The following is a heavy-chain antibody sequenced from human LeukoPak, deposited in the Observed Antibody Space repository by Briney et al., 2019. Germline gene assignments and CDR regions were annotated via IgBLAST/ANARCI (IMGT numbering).Heavy chain of an antibody. J-gene: IGHJ4*02. V-gene: IGHV3-30-3*01. CDR1: GFTSRTYA. D-gene: IGHD2-2*01. CDR3: ARDGDTSQWASFDY. Sequence: GGSLRLSCAASGFTSRTYAMHWLRQAPGKGLEWVAVISHDGSNKYYADSVKGRFTISRDNSKNTLYLEMNSLRAEDTAVYYCARDGDTSQWASFDYWGQGTLVTVS. CDR2: ISHDGSNK.